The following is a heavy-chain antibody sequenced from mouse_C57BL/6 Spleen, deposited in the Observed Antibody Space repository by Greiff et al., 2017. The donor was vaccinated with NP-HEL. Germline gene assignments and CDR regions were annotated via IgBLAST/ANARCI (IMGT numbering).Heavy chain of an antibody. CDR1: GFTFSSYA. V-gene: IGHV5-9-1*02. CDR3: TREGATMVTNYAMDY. CDR2: ISSGGDYI. Sequence: EVKLMESGEGLVKPGGSLKLSCAASGFTFSSYAMSWVRQTPEKRLEWVAYISSGGDYIYYADTVKGRFTISRDNARNTLYLQMSSLKSEDTAMYYCTREGATMVTNYAMDYWGQGTSVTVSS. D-gene: IGHD2-2*01. J-gene: IGHJ4*01.